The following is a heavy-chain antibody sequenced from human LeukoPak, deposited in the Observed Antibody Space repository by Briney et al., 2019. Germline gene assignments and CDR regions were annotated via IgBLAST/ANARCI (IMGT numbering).Heavy chain of an antibody. CDR2: IYPGDSDS. Sequence: GASLQFSCKGSGYSSTTYWSGCVRQPPGKGLEWMGIIYPGDSDSRYSPSFQGQVTISADKSISTAYLQWSSLKASDTAMYYCARWSPDYYDRRLDAFDIWGQGTMVTVSS. V-gene: IGHV5-51*01. CDR1: GYSSTTYW. D-gene: IGHD3-22*01. CDR3: ARWSPDYYDRRLDAFDI. J-gene: IGHJ3*02.